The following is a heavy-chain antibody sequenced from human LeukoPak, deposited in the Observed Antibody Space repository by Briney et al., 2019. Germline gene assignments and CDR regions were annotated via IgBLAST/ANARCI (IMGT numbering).Heavy chain of an antibody. J-gene: IGHJ5*02. CDR2: INHSGST. CDR3: ARLRGATVAHNWFDP. Sequence: SETLSLTCAVFGGSFSGYYWSWIRQPPGKGLEWIGEINHSGSTNYNPSLKSRVTISVDTSKNQFSLKLSSVTAADTAVYYCARLRGATVAHNWFDPWGQGTLVTVSS. D-gene: IGHD6-19*01. V-gene: IGHV4-34*01. CDR1: GGSFSGYY.